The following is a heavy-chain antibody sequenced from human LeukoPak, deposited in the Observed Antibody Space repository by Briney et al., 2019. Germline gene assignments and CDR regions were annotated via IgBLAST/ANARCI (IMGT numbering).Heavy chain of an antibody. D-gene: IGHD3-10*01. J-gene: IGHJ4*02. CDR3: ARVSESSPSGEFFDY. CDR2: IYYSGTT. V-gene: IGHV4-30-4*01. CDR1: GGSISSGDYY. Sequence: PSQTLSLTCSVSGGSISSGDYYWSWIRQPPGKGLEWLGSIYYSGTTFYNQSLKSRVSILVDTSKNQFSLKLTSETAADTAVYYCARVSESSPSGEFFDYWGQGPLVPVSS.